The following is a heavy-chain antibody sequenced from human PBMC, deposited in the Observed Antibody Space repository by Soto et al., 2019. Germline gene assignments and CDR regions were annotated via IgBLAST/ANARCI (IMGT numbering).Heavy chain of an antibody. Sequence: ASVKVSCKASGGTFSSYAINWVRQATGQGLEWTGWMNPNSGNTGYAQKFQGRVTMTRNTSISTAYMELSSLRSEDTAVYYCARGDITIFGVVMYYYYYMDVWGKGTTVTVSS. V-gene: IGHV1-8*02. CDR3: ARGDITIFGVVMYYYYYMDV. CDR2: MNPNSGNT. J-gene: IGHJ6*03. CDR1: GGTFSSYA. D-gene: IGHD3-3*01.